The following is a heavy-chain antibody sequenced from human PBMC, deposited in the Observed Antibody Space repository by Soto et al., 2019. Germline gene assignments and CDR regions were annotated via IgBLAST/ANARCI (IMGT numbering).Heavy chain of an antibody. CDR1: GYTFTSYG. CDR3: ARRRTIFGVETTDY. J-gene: IGHJ4*02. CDR2: ISAYNGNT. D-gene: IGHD3-3*01. V-gene: IGHV1-18*01. Sequence: GASVKVSCKASGYTFTSYGISWVRQAPGQGLEWMGWISAYNGNTNYAQKLQGRVTMTTDTSPSTAYMELRSLRSDDTAVYYCARRRTIFGVETTDYWGQGTLVTVSS.